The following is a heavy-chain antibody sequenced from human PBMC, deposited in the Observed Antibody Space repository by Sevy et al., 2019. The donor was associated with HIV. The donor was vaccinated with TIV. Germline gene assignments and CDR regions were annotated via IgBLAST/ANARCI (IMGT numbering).Heavy chain of an antibody. CDR3: ATTKDYYDNSGDPFDY. V-gene: IGHV1-24*01. Sequence: ASVKVSCKVSGSTLTRLSMHWVRQAPGKGLEWMASFDPEDGKTVYAQKFQGRVTMTEDTSTYTAYMGLSSLRSEDTAVYYCATTKDYYDNSGDPFDYWGQGTLVTVSS. D-gene: IGHD3-22*01. CDR1: GSTLTRLS. CDR2: FDPEDGKT. J-gene: IGHJ4*02.